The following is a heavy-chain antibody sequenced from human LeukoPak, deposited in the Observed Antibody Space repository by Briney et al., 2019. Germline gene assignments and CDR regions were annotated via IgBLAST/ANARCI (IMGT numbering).Heavy chain of an antibody. V-gene: IGHV4-4*02. CDR2: IYHSGST. J-gene: IGHJ6*02. D-gene: IGHD6-13*01. Sequence: SGTLSLTCTVSGGSISSSNWWSGARQPPGKGLEWIREIYHSGSTNYNPSLKSRVTISVDKSKNKFSLKLSSVTAAGTAVFYCARAPGAAAGYYYYGMDVWGQGTTVTVSS. CDR3: ARAPGAAAGYYYYGMDV. CDR1: GGSISSSNW.